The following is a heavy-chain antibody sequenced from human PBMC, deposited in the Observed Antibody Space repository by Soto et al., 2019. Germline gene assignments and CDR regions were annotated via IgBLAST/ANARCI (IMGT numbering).Heavy chain of an antibody. J-gene: IGHJ6*02. Sequence: QVQLVQSGAEVKKPGSSVKVSCKASGGTFSSNVISWVRQVPGQGLEWMGWIIPIFDTPNYAQKFQGRVTIAADESTSTAYMDLSSLRSEDTAVYYCADFVVPAAYYGMDVWGQGTTVTVSS. D-gene: IGHD2-2*01. CDR2: IIPIFDTP. CDR1: GGTFSSNV. V-gene: IGHV1-69*01. CDR3: ADFVVPAAYYGMDV.